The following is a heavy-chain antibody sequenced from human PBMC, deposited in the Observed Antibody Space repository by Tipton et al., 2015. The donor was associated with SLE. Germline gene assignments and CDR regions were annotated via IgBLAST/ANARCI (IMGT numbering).Heavy chain of an antibody. CDR2: IYYSGST. D-gene: IGHD6-6*01. CDR1: GGSISSGSYY. V-gene: IGHV4-61*01. J-gene: IGHJ4*02. Sequence: TLSLTCTVSGGSISSGSYYWSWIRQPPGKGLEWIGYIYYSGSTNYNPSLKSRVTISVDTSKNQFSLKLSSVTAADTAVYYCARDGAARGDFDYWGQGTLVTVSS. CDR3: ARDGAARGDFDY.